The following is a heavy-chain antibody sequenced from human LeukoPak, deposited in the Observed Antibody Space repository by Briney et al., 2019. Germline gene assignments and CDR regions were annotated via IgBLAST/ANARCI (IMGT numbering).Heavy chain of an antibody. CDR3: ARPYNSGWYGDLDY. CDR2: ISYDGSNK. CDR1: GFTFNSYS. Sequence: GGSLRLSCAASGFTFNSYSMNWVRQAPGKGLEWVAVISYDGSNKYYADSVKGRFTISRDNSKNTLYLQMNSLRAEDTAVYYCARPYNSGWYGDLDYWGQGTLVTVSS. J-gene: IGHJ4*02. V-gene: IGHV3-30*03. D-gene: IGHD6-19*01.